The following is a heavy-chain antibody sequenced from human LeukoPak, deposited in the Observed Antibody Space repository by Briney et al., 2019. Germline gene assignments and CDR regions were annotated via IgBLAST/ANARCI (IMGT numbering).Heavy chain of an antibody. CDR1: GFTFSSYS. D-gene: IGHD4-17*01. V-gene: IGHV3-21*01. CDR2: ISSSSSYI. J-gene: IGHJ4*02. CDR3: AREVDDYGDHGEGY. Sequence: GGSLRLSCAASGFTFSSYSMNSVRQAPGKGLEWVSSISSSSSYIYYADSVKGRFTISRDNAKNSLYLQMNSLRAEDTAVYYCAREVDDYGDHGEGYWGQGTLVTVSS.